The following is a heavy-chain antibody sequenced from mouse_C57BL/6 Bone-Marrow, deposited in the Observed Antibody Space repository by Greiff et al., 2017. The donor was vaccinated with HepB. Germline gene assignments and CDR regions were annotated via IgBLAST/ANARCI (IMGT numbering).Heavy chain of an antibody. CDR1: GFTFSSYG. Sequence: EVQGVESGGDLVKPGGSLKLSCAASGFTFSSYGMSWVRQTPDKRLEWVATISSGGSYTYYPDSVKGQYTISRDNAKNTLYLQMSSLKSEDTAMYYAARRGFAYWGQGTLVTVSA. J-gene: IGHJ3*01. CDR3: ARRGFAY. V-gene: IGHV5-6*01. CDR2: ISSGGSYT.